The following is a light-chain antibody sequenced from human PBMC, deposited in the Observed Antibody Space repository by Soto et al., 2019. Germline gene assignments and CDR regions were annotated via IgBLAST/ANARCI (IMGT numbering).Light chain of an antibody. CDR3: QTWGTGIVV. V-gene: IGLV4-69*01. Sequence: QSVLTQSPSASASLGASVKLTCTLSSGHSSYAIAWHQQQPEKGPRYLMKLNSDGSHSKGDGIPDRFSGSSSGAERYLTNSSLQSEGEAYYYCQTWGTGIVVFGGGTKRTV. J-gene: IGLJ2*01. CDR1: SGHSSYA. CDR2: LNSDGSH.